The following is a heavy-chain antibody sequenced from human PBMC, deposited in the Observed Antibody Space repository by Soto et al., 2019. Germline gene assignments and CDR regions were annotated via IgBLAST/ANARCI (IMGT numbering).Heavy chain of an antibody. CDR3: AKRGGSASDIFH. CDR2: ISGSGGST. J-gene: IGHJ4*01. CDR1: GFTFSSYA. D-gene: IGHD3-10*01. V-gene: IGHV3-23*01. Sequence: PGGSLRLSCAASGFTFSSYAMSWVRQAPGKGLEWVSAISGSGGSTYYADSVKGRLTISRDNSKNTLYLQMNSLRAEDTAVYYCAKRGGSASDIFHWGQGTLLTVSS.